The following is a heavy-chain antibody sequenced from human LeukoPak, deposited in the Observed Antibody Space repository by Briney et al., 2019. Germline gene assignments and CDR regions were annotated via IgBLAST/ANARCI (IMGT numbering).Heavy chain of an antibody. CDR3: ARGVTGTDYFDY. CDR1: GGSISSSNW. D-gene: IGHD1/OR15-1a*01. V-gene: IGHV4-4*02. J-gene: IGHJ4*02. CDR2: IDHSGST. Sequence: PSGTLSLTCAVSGGSISSSNWWSGARQPPGKGLEWIGEIDHSGSTNYNPSLKRRVTISVDKSKNQFSLKLSSVTAADTAVYYCARGVTGTDYFDYWGQGTLVTVSS.